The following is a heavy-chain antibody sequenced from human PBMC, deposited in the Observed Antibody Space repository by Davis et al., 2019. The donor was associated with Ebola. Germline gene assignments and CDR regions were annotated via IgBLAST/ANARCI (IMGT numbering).Heavy chain of an antibody. Sequence: MPGGSLRLSCTVSGGSISSYYWSWIRQPPGKGLEWIGYMYYSGSTDYNPSLQSRVTISVDTSKNQFSLRLSSVTAADTAVYFCARESYSSGWFEYWGQGTLVTVSS. CDR3: ARESYSSGWFEY. D-gene: IGHD6-19*01. J-gene: IGHJ4*02. CDR1: GGSISSYY. V-gene: IGHV4-59*01. CDR2: MYYSGST.